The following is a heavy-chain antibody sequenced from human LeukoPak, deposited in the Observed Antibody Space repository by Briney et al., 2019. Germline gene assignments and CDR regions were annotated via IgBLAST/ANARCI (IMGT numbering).Heavy chain of an antibody. CDR3: ARIDLGYCTNGVCYEYRAFDY. J-gene: IGHJ4*02. CDR2: INHSGST. CDR1: GGSFSGYY. D-gene: IGHD2-8*01. V-gene: IGHV4-34*01. Sequence: SETLSLTCAVYGGSFSGYYWSWIRQPPGKGLEWIGEINHSGSTNYNPSLKSRVTISVDTSKNQFSLKLSSVTAADTAVYYCARIDLGYCTNGVCYEYRAFDYWGQGTLVTVSS.